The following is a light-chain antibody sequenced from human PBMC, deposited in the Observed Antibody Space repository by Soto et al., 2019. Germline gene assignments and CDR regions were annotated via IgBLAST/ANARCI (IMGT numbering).Light chain of an antibody. V-gene: IGLV2-14*01. Sequence: QSALTQPASVSGSPGQSITISCTGTSSDVGGYNYVSWYQQHPGKAPKLMIYEVSNRPSGVSNRFSGSKSGNTASLTISGRQAEDEADYYCRSYTSSSIVVFGGGTKLTVL. CDR2: EVS. CDR1: SSDVGGYNY. CDR3: RSYTSSSIVV. J-gene: IGLJ2*01.